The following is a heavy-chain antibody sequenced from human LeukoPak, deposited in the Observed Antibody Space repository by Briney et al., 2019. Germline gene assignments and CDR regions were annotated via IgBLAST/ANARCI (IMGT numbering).Heavy chain of an antibody. Sequence: ASVKVSCKVSGYTLTELSIHWVRQAPGKGLEWMGGFDPEDGETIYAQKFHGRVTMTEDTSTDTAYMELSSLRSEDTAVYYCATCQELLEDPSSKGHFYYYMDVWGKGTTVTVSS. CDR2: FDPEDGET. J-gene: IGHJ6*03. D-gene: IGHD1-26*01. CDR1: GYTLTELS. CDR3: ATCQELLEDPSSKGHFYYYMDV. V-gene: IGHV1-24*01.